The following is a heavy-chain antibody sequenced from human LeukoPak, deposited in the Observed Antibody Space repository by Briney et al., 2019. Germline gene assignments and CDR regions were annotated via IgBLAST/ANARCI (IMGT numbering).Heavy chain of an antibody. D-gene: IGHD3-16*01. CDR2: IIPIFGTA. CDR1: GGTFSSYA. J-gene: IGHJ4*02. CDR3: ARGDDYVWGSYHDY. Sequence: SVKVSCKASGGTFSSYAISWVRQAPGQGLEWMGGIIPIFGTANYAQKFQGRVTITADESTSTAYMELSRLRSDDTAVYYCARGDDYVWGSYHDYWGQGTLVTVSS. V-gene: IGHV1-69*01.